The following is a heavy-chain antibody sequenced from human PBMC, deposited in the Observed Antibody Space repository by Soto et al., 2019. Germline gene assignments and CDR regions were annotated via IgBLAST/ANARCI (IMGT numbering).Heavy chain of an antibody. CDR2: IIPIFGTA. J-gene: IGHJ4*02. V-gene: IGHV1-69*13. CDR1: GGTFSSYA. CDR3: ARDRHYYDSSGYYPY. Sequence: SVKVSCKASGGTFSSYAISWVRQAPGQGLEWMGGIIPIFGTANYAQKFQGRVTITADESTSTAYMELSSLRSEDTAVYYCARDRHYYDSSGYYPYWGQGTLVTVSS. D-gene: IGHD3-22*01.